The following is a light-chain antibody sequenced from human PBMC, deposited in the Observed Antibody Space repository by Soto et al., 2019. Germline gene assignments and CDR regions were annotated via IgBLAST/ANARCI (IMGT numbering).Light chain of an antibody. J-gene: IGLJ3*02. CDR2: EVS. CDR1: SSNVGSYNF. Sequence: QSALTQPASLSGSRGQSITISCTGTSSNVGSYNFVSWYRQYPGKAPELIIYEVSQRPSTFFNRFAGSKSGNTASLTISGLQSDDEADYYCCSYAGNNAVVFGGGTKVTVL. CDR3: CSYAGNNAVV. V-gene: IGLV2-23*02.